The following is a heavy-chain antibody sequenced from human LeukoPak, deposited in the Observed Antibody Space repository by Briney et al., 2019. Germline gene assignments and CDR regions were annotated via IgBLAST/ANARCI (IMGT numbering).Heavy chain of an antibody. CDR1: GFTFNSYA. D-gene: IGHD6-19*01. V-gene: IGHV3-30-3*01. CDR3: ARVATVAGIYYYYYGMDV. CDR2: LSYDGSNK. Sequence: GGSLRLSCAASGFTFNSYAMPWVRQAPGKGLEWVAVLSYDGSNKYYADSVKGRFTISRDNAKNSLYLQMNSLRAEDTAVYYCARVATVAGIYYYYYGMDVWGQGTTVTVSS. J-gene: IGHJ6*02.